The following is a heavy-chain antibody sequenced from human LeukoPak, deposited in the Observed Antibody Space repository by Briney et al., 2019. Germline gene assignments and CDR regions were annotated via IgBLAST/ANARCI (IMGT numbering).Heavy chain of an antibody. D-gene: IGHD6-13*01. V-gene: IGHV3-30-3*01. CDR3: ARDESRQLVRGFDY. Sequence: GRSLRLSCAASGFIFSSYTMNWVRQAPGKGLEWVAIIAYDGSDKYYADSVKGRFTISRDNARNSLYLQMNSLRAENTAVYYCARDESRQLVRGFDYWGQGTLVTVSS. CDR2: IAYDGSDK. CDR1: GFIFSSYT. J-gene: IGHJ4*02.